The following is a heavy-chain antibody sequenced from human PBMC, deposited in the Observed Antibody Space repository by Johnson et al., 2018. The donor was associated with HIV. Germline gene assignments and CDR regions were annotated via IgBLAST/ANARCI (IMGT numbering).Heavy chain of an antibody. J-gene: IGHJ3*01. D-gene: IGHD1-26*01. Sequence: VQLVESGGGLVQPGGSLRLSCAASGFTFSKYGMHWVRQAPGRGLEWVSTISGSGGSTYYADSVKGRFTISRDNSKNTLYLQMNSLISEDTAVYSCAFESGSYFRHAFDVWGQGTMVTVSS. V-gene: IGHV3-23*04. CDR1: GFTFSKYG. CDR3: AFESGSYFRHAFDV. CDR2: ISGSGGST.